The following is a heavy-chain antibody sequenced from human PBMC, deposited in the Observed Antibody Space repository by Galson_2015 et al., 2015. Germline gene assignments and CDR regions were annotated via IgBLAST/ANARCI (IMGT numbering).Heavy chain of an antibody. CDR2: IYSGGST. D-gene: IGHD2-21*02. V-gene: IGHV3-53*01. J-gene: IGHJ4*02. Sequence: SLRLSCAASGFTVSSNYMSWVRRAPGKGLEWVSVIYSGGSTYYADSVKGRFTISRDNSKNTLYLQMNSLRAEDTAVYYCARGGDSYVDPLGYWGQGTLVTVSS. CDR1: GFTVSSNY. CDR3: ARGGDSYVDPLGY.